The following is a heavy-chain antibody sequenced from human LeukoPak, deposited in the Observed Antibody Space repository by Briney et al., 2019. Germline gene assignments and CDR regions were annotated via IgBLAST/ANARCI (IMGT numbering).Heavy chain of an antibody. V-gene: IGHV4-39*01. D-gene: IGHD3-3*01. J-gene: IGHJ6*02. CDR2: IYYSGST. Sequence: SETLSLTCTVSGGSISSSSYYWGWIRQPPGKGLEWIGSIYYSGSTYYNPSHKSRVTISVDTSKNQFSLKLSSVTAADTAVYYCARATYDFWSGHHYGMDVWGQGTTVTVSS. CDR3: ARATYDFWSGHHYGMDV. CDR1: GGSISSSSYY.